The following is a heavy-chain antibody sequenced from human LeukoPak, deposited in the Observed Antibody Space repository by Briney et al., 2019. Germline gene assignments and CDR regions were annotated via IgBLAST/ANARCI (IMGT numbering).Heavy chain of an antibody. V-gene: IGHV3-64*01. CDR3: VRRYNYGRFLEY. CDR2: ISSYGDTT. Sequence: PGGSLRLSCAASGLTFSGYAMHWVRQAPGKRLEYVSAISSYGDTTYYANSVKGRFTISRDNSKSTLSLQMGSLRADDMAVYYRVRRYNYGRFLEYWGQGTLVTVSS. D-gene: IGHD1-1*01. CDR1: GLTFSGYA. J-gene: IGHJ4*02.